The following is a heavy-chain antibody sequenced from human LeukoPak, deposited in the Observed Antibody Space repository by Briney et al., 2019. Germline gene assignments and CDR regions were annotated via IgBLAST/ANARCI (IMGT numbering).Heavy chain of an antibody. D-gene: IGHD3-10*01. Sequence: GGSLRLSCAASGFTFDDYGMSWVRQAPGKGLEWVSGINWNGGSTGYADSVKGRFTISRDNAKNSLYLQMNSLRAEDTALYYCARERYGSGSYRGKAFDYWGQGTLVTVSS. CDR2: INWNGGST. V-gene: IGHV3-20*04. J-gene: IGHJ4*02. CDR1: GFTFDDYG. CDR3: ARERYGSGSYRGKAFDY.